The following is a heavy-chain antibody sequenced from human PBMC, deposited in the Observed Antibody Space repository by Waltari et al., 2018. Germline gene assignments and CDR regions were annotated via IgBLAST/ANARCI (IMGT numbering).Heavy chain of an antibody. CDR1: SQSLTAYF. J-gene: IGHJ4*02. Sequence: QVQLQQWGAGLLKPSETLSLTCAIYSQSLTAYFCTWIRQSPGGGLEWIGDINYSGTTNYTPSLKGRVTMSVDVSKNQFSLKLTSVTAADTAMYYCARTYLYYGSGRSELDYWGRGTLVTVSS. CDR2: INYSGTT. CDR3: ARTYLYYGSGRSELDY. D-gene: IGHD3-10*01. V-gene: IGHV4-34*02.